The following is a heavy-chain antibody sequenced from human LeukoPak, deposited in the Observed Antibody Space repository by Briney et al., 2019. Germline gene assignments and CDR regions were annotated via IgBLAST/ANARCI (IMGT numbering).Heavy chain of an antibody. CDR2: IYYSGST. V-gene: IGHV4-39*07. D-gene: IGHD3-10*01. J-gene: IGHJ4*02. CDR3: ARDRGQRFGEFDTTYFDY. Sequence: PSETLSLTCTVSGGSISSSSYYWGWIRQPPGKGLEWIGSIYYSGSTYYNPSLKSRVTISVDTSRNQFSLKLSSVTAADTAVYYCARDRGQRFGEFDTTYFDYWGQGTLVTVSS. CDR1: GGSISSSSYY.